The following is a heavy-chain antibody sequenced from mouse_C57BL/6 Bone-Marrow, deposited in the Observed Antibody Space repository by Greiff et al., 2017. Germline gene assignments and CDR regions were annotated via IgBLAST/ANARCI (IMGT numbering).Heavy chain of an antibody. Sequence: EVMLVESGGGLVQPGGSLKLSCAASGFTFSDYGMAWVRQAPRKGPEWVAFISNLAYSIYYADTVTGRFTLSRENAKNTLSLEMSSLRSEDTAMYYCARREYDSNPYYAMDYWGQGTSVTVSS. J-gene: IGHJ4*01. D-gene: IGHD2-5*01. CDR2: ISNLAYSI. V-gene: IGHV5-15*04. CDR3: ARREYDSNPYYAMDY. CDR1: GFTFSDYG.